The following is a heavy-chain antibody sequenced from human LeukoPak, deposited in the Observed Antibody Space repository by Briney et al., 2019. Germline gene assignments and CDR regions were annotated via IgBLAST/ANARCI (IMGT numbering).Heavy chain of an antibody. D-gene: IGHD3-22*01. J-gene: IGHJ3*02. V-gene: IGHV3-7*01. CDR2: INQNGSEK. CDR1: GVTFSSYW. CDR3: ARDGPSNYYDSSGLRAPHAFDI. Sequence: GGALRLSCAAAGVTFSSYWRSWVRHAPGEGLEWGAHINQNGSEKYYVDSVKGRFTISRDNAKNSLYLQMNSLRAEDTAVYYCARDGPSNYYDSSGLRAPHAFDIWGQGTMVTVSS.